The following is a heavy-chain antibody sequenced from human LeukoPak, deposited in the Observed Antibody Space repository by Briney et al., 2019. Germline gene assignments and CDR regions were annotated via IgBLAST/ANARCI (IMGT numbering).Heavy chain of an antibody. V-gene: IGHV3-66*01. Sequence: PGGSLRLSCAASGFTVSSNYMSWVRQAPGKGLEWVSVIYSGGSTYYADSVKGRFTISRDNSKNTLYLQMKSLRAEDTAVYYCARGAWTAYYFDYWGQGTLVTVSS. D-gene: IGHD3/OR15-3a*01. CDR3: ARGAWTAYYFDY. CDR2: IYSGGST. CDR1: GFTVSSNY. J-gene: IGHJ4*02.